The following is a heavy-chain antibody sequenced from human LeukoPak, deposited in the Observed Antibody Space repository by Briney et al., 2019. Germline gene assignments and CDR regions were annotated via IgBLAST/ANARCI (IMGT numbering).Heavy chain of an antibody. CDR2: IKQDGSEK. D-gene: IGHD1-14*01. CDR3: AKPARTDYVDY. V-gene: IGHV3-7*03. Sequence: GGSLRLSCAASGFTFSSYGMSWVRQAPGKGLEWVVNIKQDGSEKYYVDSVKGRFTISRDNAKNSLYLQMNSLRAEDTAVYYCAKPARTDYVDYWGQGTLVTVST. CDR1: GFTFSSYG. J-gene: IGHJ4*02.